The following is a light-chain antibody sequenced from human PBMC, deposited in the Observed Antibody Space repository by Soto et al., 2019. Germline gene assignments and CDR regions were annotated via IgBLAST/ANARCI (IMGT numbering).Light chain of an antibody. J-gene: IGKJ3*01. CDR1: QGIRSW. V-gene: IGKV1-12*01. CDR3: QQANSFPVT. CDR2: AAS. Sequence: DIQMTQSPSSVSASVGDRVTITCRASQGIRSWLAWYQQKPGKAPKLLIYAASSLQSGVPSRFSGSGSGTDFTLTISSLQTEDFATYYCQQANSFPVTFGPGTKVDIK.